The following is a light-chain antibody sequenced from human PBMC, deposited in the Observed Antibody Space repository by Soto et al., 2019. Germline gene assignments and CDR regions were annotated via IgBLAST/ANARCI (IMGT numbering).Light chain of an antibody. V-gene: IGKV1D-13*01. Sequence: AIQLTQSPSSLSASVGDRVTITCRASQGISSALAWYQQKPGKAPKLLIYDASSLESGVPSRFSDSGSGTDFTLTISSLQPEDFATYYCQQFNNYPTFGQGTRLEIK. CDR2: DAS. CDR3: QQFNNYPT. CDR1: QGISSA. J-gene: IGKJ5*01.